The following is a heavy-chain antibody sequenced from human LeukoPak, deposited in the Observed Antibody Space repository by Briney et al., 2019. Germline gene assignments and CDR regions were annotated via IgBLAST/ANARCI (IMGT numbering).Heavy chain of an antibody. CDR3: ARQLAYCGGDCPYYFDY. J-gene: IGHJ4*02. Sequence: PGESLKISCKGSGYSFTSYWIGWVRQMPEKGLEWMGIIYPGDSDTRYSPSFQGQVTISADKSISTAYLQWSSLKASDTAMYYCARQLAYCGGDCPYYFDYWGQGTLVTVSS. CDR2: IYPGDSDT. CDR1: GYSFTSYW. V-gene: IGHV5-51*01. D-gene: IGHD2-21*02.